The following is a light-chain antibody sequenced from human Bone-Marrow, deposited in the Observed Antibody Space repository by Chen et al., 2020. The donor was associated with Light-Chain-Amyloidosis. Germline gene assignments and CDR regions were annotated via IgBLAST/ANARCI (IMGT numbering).Light chain of an antibody. V-gene: IGKV3D-15*01. CDR2: GAS. CDR3: HQYNNWPYT. Sequence: EVVMMQSPATLSLSPGERATPSCRASQNVGSSLAWYQQKPGQAPRLLIHGASTRATDIPARFSGSGSGTEFIFSISGLQSEDFAVYYCHQYNNWPYTFGQGTKLEIK. J-gene: IGKJ2*01. CDR1: QNVGSS.